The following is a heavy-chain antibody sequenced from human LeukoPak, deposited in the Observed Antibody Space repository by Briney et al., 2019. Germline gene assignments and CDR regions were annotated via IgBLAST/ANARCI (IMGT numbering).Heavy chain of an antibody. J-gene: IGHJ4*02. CDR3: ARQAGGTSGPFDY. CDR1: GGSFSGYY. Sequence: SETLSLTCAVYGGSFSGYYWSWIRQPPGKGLEWIGYIYHSESTNYNPSLKSRVTISVGTSKNQFSLKLSSVTAADTAVYYCARQAGGTSGPFDYWGQGTLVTVSS. CDR2: IYHSEST. V-gene: IGHV4-59*08. D-gene: IGHD4-23*01.